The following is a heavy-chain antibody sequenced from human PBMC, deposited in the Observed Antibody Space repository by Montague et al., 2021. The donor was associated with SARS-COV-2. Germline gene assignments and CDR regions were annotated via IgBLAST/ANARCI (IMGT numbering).Heavy chain of an antibody. J-gene: IGHJ4*02. CDR3: ARGQWLVPYYLDS. Sequence: SETLSLTCNVSGGSVSTGNYYWTWIRQPPGKELEWIGYIYYTGSSKYNPSLESRVTISISTSKKQFTLKLSSVTAADTAVYYCARGQWLVPYYLDSWGQGTLVTVSS. V-gene: IGHV4-61*01. CDR1: GGSVSTGNYY. CDR2: IYYTGSS. D-gene: IGHD6-19*01.